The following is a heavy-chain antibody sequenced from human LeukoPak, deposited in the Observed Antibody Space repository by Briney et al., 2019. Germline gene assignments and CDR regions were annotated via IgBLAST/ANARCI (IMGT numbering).Heavy chain of an antibody. J-gene: IGHJ6*02. CDR1: GYTFTSYA. D-gene: IGHD6-6*01. Sequence: ASVKVSCKASGYTFTSYAMHWVRQAPGQRLEWMGWINAGNGNTKYSQKFQGRVTITRDMSTSTAYMELSSLRSEDTAVYYCAADLAARLSYGMDVWGQGTTVTVSS. CDR3: AADLAARLSYGMDV. V-gene: IGHV1-3*01. CDR2: INAGNGNT.